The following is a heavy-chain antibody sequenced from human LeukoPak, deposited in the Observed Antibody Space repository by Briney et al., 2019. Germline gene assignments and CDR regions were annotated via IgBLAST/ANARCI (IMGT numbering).Heavy chain of an antibody. J-gene: IGHJ6*02. CDR2: IYPGDSDT. CDR1: GYSFTSYW. D-gene: IGHD2-15*01. Sequence: KTGESLKISCKGSGYSFTSYWVGWVRQMPGKGLEWMGIIYPGDSDTRYSPSFQGQVTTSADKSISTAYLQWSSLKASDTAMYYCARQKSVAATRYYYYGMDVWGQGTTVTVSS. CDR3: ARQKSVAATRYYYYGMDV. V-gene: IGHV5-51*01.